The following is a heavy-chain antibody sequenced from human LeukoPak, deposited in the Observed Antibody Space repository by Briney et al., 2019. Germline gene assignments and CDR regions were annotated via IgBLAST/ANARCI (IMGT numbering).Heavy chain of an antibody. CDR2: ISDSGDST. Sequence: PGGSLRFSCAASGFTFSSYAMSWVRQAPGKGLEWISAISDSGDSTYYADSVKGRFTISRDNSKNTLYLQMNSLRAEDTAVYYCARAFGNDDWGQGTLVTVSS. J-gene: IGHJ4*02. CDR3: ARAFGNDD. D-gene: IGHD1-1*01. V-gene: IGHV3-23*01. CDR1: GFTFSSYA.